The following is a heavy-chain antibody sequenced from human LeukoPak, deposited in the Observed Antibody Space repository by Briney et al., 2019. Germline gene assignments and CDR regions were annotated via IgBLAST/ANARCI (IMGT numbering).Heavy chain of an antibody. V-gene: IGHV4-31*03. Sequence: SQTLSLTCTVSGGSISSGGYYWSWIRQHPGKGLEWIGYIYYSGSTYYNPSLKSRVTIPVDPSKNQFSLKLSSVTAADTAVYYCARDSDGSGSYLRYWGQGTLVTVSS. J-gene: IGHJ4*02. CDR2: IYYSGST. CDR3: ARDSDGSGSYLRY. D-gene: IGHD3-10*01. CDR1: GGSISSGGYY.